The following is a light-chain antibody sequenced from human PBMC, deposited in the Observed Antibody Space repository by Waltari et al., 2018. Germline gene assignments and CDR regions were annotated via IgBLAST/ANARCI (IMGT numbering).Light chain of an antibody. CDR3: HSRDASGVGGS. CDR1: SLRSYY. J-gene: IGLJ2*01. CDR2: DKN. V-gene: IGLV3-19*01. Sequence: SSELTQDPAVSVAMGQTVRITCQGDSLRSYYASWYQQRPGQAPRLVMYDKNNRPSGVPDRFSGSSSHNTASLTITGAQAEDEASYYCHSRDASGVGGSFGGGTKLTDL.